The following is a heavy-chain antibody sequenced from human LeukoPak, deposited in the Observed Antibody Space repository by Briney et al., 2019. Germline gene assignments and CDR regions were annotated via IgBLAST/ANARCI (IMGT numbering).Heavy chain of an antibody. D-gene: IGHD6-13*01. CDR1: GYTFTNYG. Sequence: GASVKVSCKASGYTFTNYGFSWVRQAPGQGLEWMGWISAYNGYTDYAQKFQGRVTITRNTSISTAYMELSSLRSEDTAVYYCARGGRAAPFDYWGQGTLVTVSS. J-gene: IGHJ4*02. V-gene: IGHV1-8*03. CDR2: ISAYNGYT. CDR3: ARGGRAAPFDY.